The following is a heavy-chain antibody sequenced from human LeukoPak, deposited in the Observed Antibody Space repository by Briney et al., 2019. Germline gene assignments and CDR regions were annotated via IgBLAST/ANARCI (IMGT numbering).Heavy chain of an antibody. V-gene: IGHV4-61*02. D-gene: IGHD3-3*01. CDR3: AREESLRFLEWLWDY. CDR1: GGPISSGSYY. Sequence: PSQTLSLTCTVSGGPISSGSYYWSWIRQPAGKGLEWIGRIYTSGSTNYNPSLKSRVTISVDTSKNQFSLKLSSVTAADTAVYYCAREESLRFLEWLWDYWGQGTLVTVSS. J-gene: IGHJ4*02. CDR2: IYTSGST.